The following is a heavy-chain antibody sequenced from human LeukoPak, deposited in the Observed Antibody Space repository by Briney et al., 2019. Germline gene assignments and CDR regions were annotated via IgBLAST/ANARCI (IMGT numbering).Heavy chain of an antibody. D-gene: IGHD2-15*01. CDR2: ISNNGGYT. Sequence: GGSLRLSCAASGFTFSSSAMSWVRQAPGKGLEWVSAISNNGGYTYYADSVQGRFTISRDNPKSTLCLQMNSLRAEDTAVYYCAKQLGYCSDGSCYFPYWGQGTLVTVSS. J-gene: IGHJ4*02. CDR1: GFTFSSSA. CDR3: AKQLGYCSDGSCYFPY. V-gene: IGHV3-23*01.